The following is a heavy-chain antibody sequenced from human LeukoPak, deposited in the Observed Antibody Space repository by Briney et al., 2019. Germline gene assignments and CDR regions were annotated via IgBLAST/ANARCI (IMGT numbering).Heavy chain of an antibody. CDR3: ARDSDYSDYD. V-gene: IGHV3-7*01. CDR2: IKQDGTEK. D-gene: IGHD4-11*01. J-gene: IGHJ4*02. Sequence: GGSLRLSCAGSGFTFSRNWMSWVRQAPGKGLEWVANIKQDGTEKYCLDSVKGRFIISRDNAKNSLYLQMNSLRVEDTAVYYCARDSDYSDYDWGQGTLVTVSS. CDR1: GFTFSRNW.